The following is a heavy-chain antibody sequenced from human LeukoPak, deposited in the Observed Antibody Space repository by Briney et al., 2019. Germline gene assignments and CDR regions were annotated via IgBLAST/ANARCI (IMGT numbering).Heavy chain of an antibody. J-gene: IGHJ4*02. CDR1: GFTFSSYA. D-gene: IGHD6-19*01. CDR3: ARDAPYSSGWYGDGFDY. CDR2: IRSKANSYAT. Sequence: GRSLRLSCAASGFTFSSYAMHWVRQASGKGLEWVGRIRSKANSYATAYAASVKGRFTISRDDSKNTAYLQMNSLRAEDTALYYCARDAPYSSGWYGDGFDYWGQGTLVTVSS. V-gene: IGHV3-73*01.